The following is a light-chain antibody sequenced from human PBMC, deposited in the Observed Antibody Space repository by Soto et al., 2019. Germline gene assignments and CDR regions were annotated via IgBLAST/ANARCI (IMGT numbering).Light chain of an antibody. J-gene: IGKJ1*01. CDR1: QSISSW. V-gene: IGKV1-5*01. CDR2: DAS. CDR3: QQYNSYST. Sequence: DIQMTQSPSILSASVGDRVTISCRASQSISSWLAWYQQKPGKAPNLLIFDASTLETGVPSRFSGSEAETEFTLTISGLQPDDFATYYCQQYNSYSTFGQGTKVEIK.